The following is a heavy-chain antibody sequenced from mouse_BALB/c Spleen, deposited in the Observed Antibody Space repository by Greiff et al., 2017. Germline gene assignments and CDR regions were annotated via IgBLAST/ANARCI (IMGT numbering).Heavy chain of an antibody. CDR2: INPSTGYT. CDR3: ARSTYDYDGFAY. V-gene: IGHV1-7*01. J-gene: IGHJ3*01. Sequence: QVHVKQSGAELAKPGASVKMSCKASGYTFTSYWMHWVKQRPGQGLEWIGYINPSTGYTEYNQKFKDKATLTADKSSSTAYMQLSSLTSEDSAVYYCARSTYDYDGFAYWGQGTLVTVSA. D-gene: IGHD2-4*01. CDR1: GYTFTSYW.